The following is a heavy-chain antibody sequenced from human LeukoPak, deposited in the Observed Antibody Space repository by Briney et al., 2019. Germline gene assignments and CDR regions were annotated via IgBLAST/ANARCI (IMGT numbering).Heavy chain of an antibody. CDR2: INPKCGGT. CDR1: GYTLTGYF. V-gene: IGHV1-2*02. J-gene: IGHJ5*02. D-gene: IGHD3-10*01. CDR3: ARSIVVRGVREIYFDP. Sequence: ASVKVSCKASGYTLTGYFIHWVRQPPGQGLEWMGCINPKCGGTNYQQKFQDRVTMTRDTSINTAYMEMSRLRSDDTAVYYCARSIVVRGVREIYFDPWGQGTLVTVSS.